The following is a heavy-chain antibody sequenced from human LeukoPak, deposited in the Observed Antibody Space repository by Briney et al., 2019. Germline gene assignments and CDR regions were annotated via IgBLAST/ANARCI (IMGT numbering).Heavy chain of an antibody. CDR3: ATDCSSWYKGLT. Sequence: PGGSLRLSCAASGFTFSSYWMHWVRQAPGKGLVWVSRINTDGSSTSYADSVKGRFTISRDSSKNTLYLQMNSLRVEDTAVYYCATDCSSWYKGLTWGQGTLVTVSS. CDR1: GFTFSSYW. J-gene: IGHJ4*02. D-gene: IGHD6-13*01. V-gene: IGHV3-74*01. CDR2: INTDGSST.